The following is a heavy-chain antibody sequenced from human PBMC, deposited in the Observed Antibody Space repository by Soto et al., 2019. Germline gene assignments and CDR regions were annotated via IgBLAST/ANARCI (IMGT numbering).Heavy chain of an antibody. V-gene: IGHV1-3*01. CDR2: INAGNGNT. D-gene: IGHD6-19*01. CDR3: AREGEQWLVGDAFDI. J-gene: IGHJ3*02. CDR1: GYTFTSYA. Sequence: VSVKVSCKASGYTFTSYAMHWVRQARGQRLEWMGWINAGNGNTKYSQKFQGRVTITGDTSASTAYMELSSLRSEDTAVYYCAREGEQWLVGDAFDIWGQGTMVTVSS.